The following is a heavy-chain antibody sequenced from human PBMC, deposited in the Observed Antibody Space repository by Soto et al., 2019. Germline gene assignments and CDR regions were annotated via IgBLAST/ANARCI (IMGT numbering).Heavy chain of an antibody. CDR2: IDNDGGTT. CDR3: TRGYYGPDY. J-gene: IGHJ4*02. Sequence: EVQLVESGGGSVQXGGSLRLSCXXXXFTFSSYFMYWVRQAPGKGLVWVSRIDNDGGTTNYADSVKGRFTISRDNAKNTLYLQMNSLRAEDTAVYYCTRGYYGPDYWGQGTLVTVSS. D-gene: IGHD3-10*01. V-gene: IGHV3-74*01. CDR1: XFTFSSYF.